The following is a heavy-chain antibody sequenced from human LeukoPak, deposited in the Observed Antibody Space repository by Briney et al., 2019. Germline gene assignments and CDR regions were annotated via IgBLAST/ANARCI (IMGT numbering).Heavy chain of an antibody. Sequence: ASVKVSCKASGYTFTGYYMHWVRQAPGQELEWMGWINPNSGGTNYAQKFQGWVTMTRDTSISTAYMELSRLRSDDTAVYYCARDIITMVRGVSMAFVYWGQGTLVTVSS. V-gene: IGHV1-2*04. CDR1: GYTFTGYY. CDR2: INPNSGGT. CDR3: ARDIITMVRGVSMAFVY. J-gene: IGHJ4*02. D-gene: IGHD3-10*01.